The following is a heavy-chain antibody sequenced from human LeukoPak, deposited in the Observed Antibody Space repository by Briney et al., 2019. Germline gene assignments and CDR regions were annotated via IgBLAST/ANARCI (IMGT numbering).Heavy chain of an antibody. CDR2: INSDVSST. CDR3: ARDTAVAGTRYYYYYMDV. V-gene: IGHV3-74*01. Sequence: GGSLRLSCAASGFTFASYWMHWVRQAPGKGLVWVSRINSDVSSTSYAASVKGRLTLSRDNAKNTLYVQMNSLRAEDTAVYYCARDTAVAGTRYYYYYMDVWGKGTTVTVSS. J-gene: IGHJ6*03. D-gene: IGHD6-19*01. CDR1: GFTFASYW.